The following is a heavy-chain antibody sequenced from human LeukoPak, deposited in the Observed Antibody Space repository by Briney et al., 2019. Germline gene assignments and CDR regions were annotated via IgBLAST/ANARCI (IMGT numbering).Heavy chain of an antibody. CDR1: GFTFTNYW. CDR2: IKRKTDAGTT. Sequence: GGSLRLSCAASGFTFTNYWMNWVRQAPGKGLEWVGRIKRKTDAGTTDYAAPVKGRFTISRDDSKNTLYLQMNSLKTEDTAVYYCTTGNWGPYWGQGTLVTVSS. J-gene: IGHJ4*02. D-gene: IGHD7-27*01. V-gene: IGHV3-15*07. CDR3: TTGNWGPY.